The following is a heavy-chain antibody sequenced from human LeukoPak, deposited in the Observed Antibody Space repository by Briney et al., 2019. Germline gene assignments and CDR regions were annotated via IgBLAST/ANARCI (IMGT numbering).Heavy chain of an antibody. Sequence: PGGSLRLSCAASGFTFSSYSMNWVRQAPGKGLGWVSSISSSSSYIYYADSVKGRFTISRDNAKNSLYLQMNSLRAEDTAVYYCARLHTYYYDSSGYYFDYWGQGTLVTVSS. D-gene: IGHD3-22*01. CDR2: ISSSSSYI. J-gene: IGHJ4*02. CDR1: GFTFSSYS. CDR3: ARLHTYYYDSSGYYFDY. V-gene: IGHV3-21*01.